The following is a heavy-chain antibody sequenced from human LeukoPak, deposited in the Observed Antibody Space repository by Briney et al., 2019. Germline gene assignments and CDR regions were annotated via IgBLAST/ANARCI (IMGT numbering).Heavy chain of an antibody. J-gene: IGHJ4*02. CDR1: GYTFTGYY. V-gene: IGHV1-8*02. CDR2: MNPNSGNT. D-gene: IGHD6-19*01. Sequence: ASVKVSCKASGYTFTGYYMHWVRQAPGQGLEWMGWMNPNSGNTGYAQKFQGRVTMTRNTSISTAYMELSSLRSEDTAVYYCARFRGEWLGVGWGQGTLVTVSS. CDR3: ARFRGEWLGVG.